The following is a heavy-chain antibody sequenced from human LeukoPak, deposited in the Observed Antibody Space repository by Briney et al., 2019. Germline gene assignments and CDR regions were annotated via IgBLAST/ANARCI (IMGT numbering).Heavy chain of an antibody. CDR1: GFTFSSYG. CDR3: ARCEDYYTGGNPVAGGYYYYMDV. D-gene: IGHD1-26*01. V-gene: IGHV3-30*03. CDR2: ISYDGSNK. Sequence: GGSLRLSCAASGFTFSSYGMHWVRQAPGKGLEWVAVISYDGSNKYYADSVKGRFTISRDNSKNTLYLQMNSLRAEDTAVYYCARCEDYYTGGNPVAGGYYYYMDVWGKGTTVTVSS. J-gene: IGHJ6*03.